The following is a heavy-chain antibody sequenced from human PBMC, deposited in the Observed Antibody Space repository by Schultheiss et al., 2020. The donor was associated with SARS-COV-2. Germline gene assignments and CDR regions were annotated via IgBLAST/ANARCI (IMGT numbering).Heavy chain of an antibody. Sequence: GGSLRLSCAASGFTFDDYTMHWVRQAPGKGLEWVSLISWDGGSTYYADSVKGRFTISRDNSKNSLYLQMNSLRAEDTAIYYCAKGFCSGTTCHANWFDPWGQGTLVTVSS. CDR1: GFTFDDYT. J-gene: IGHJ5*02. CDR2: ISWDGGST. CDR3: AKGFCSGTTCHANWFDP. D-gene: IGHD2-2*01. V-gene: IGHV3-43*01.